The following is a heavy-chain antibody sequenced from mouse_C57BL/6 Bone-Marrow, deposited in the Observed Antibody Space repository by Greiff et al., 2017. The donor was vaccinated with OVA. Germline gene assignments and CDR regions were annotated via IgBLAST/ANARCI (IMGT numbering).Heavy chain of an antibody. Sequence: QVQLQQPGAELVKPGASVKMSCKASGYTFTSYWITWVKQRPGQGLEWIGDIYPGSGSTNYNEKFKSKATLTVDKSSSTAYIQLSSLTSEYSAVYYCARQGFGYWGQGTTLTVSS. V-gene: IGHV1-55*01. CDR1: GYTFTSYW. CDR2: IYPGSGST. CDR3: ARQGFGY. J-gene: IGHJ2*01.